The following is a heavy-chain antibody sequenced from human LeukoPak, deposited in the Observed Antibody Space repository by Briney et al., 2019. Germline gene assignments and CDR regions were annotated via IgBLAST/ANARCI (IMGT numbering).Heavy chain of an antibody. CDR1: GFTFSSYG. D-gene: IGHD5-18*01. V-gene: IGHV3-33*06. J-gene: IGHJ4*02. CDR3: AKGDVDIAMVGY. CDR2: IWYDGSNK. Sequence: GGSLRFSCAASGFTFSSYGMHWVRQAPSKGLEWVAVIWYDGSNKYYADSVKGRFTISRDNSKNTLYLQMNSLRAEDTAVYYCAKGDVDIAMVGYWGQGTLVTVSS.